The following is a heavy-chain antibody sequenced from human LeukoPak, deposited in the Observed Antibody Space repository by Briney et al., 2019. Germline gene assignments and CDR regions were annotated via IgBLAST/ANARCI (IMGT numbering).Heavy chain of an antibody. CDR2: IKQDGSEK. J-gene: IGHJ4*02. Sequence: GGSLRLSCAASGFTFSSYWMSWVRQTPGKGLEWVANIKQDGSEKYYVDSVKGRFTISRDNAKNSLYLQMNSLRAEDTAVYYCARDQDFWSGYFFDYWGQGTLSPSPQ. V-gene: IGHV3-7*01. CDR1: GFTFSSYW. CDR3: ARDQDFWSGYFFDY. D-gene: IGHD3-3*01.